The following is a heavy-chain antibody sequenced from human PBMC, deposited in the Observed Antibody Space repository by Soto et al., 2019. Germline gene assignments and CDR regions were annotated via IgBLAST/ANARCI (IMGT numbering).Heavy chain of an antibody. CDR1: GGTFSSYA. J-gene: IGHJ5*02. CDR2: IIPIFGTA. D-gene: IGHD6-13*01. CDR3: ARDLISLNSIAAAGKAWFDP. V-gene: IGHV1-69*13. Sequence: GASVKVSCKASGGTFSSYAISWVRQAPGQGLEWMGGIIPIFGTANYAQKFQGRVTITADESTSTAYMELSSLRSEDTAVYYCARDLISLNSIAAAGKAWFDPWGQGTLVTVSS.